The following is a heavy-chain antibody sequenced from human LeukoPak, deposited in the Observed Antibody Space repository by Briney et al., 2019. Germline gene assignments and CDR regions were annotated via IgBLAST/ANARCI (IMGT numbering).Heavy chain of an antibody. CDR1: GFTFSTYT. Sequence: GGSLRLSCAASGFTFSTYTINWVRQAPGKGLEWVSAISGSGGSTYYADSVKGRFTISRDNSKNTLYLQMNSLRAEDTAVYYCASTSPRYFDWLSPAFDYWGQGTLVTVSS. V-gene: IGHV3-23*01. CDR2: ISGSGGST. CDR3: ASTSPRYFDWLSPAFDY. D-gene: IGHD3-9*01. J-gene: IGHJ4*02.